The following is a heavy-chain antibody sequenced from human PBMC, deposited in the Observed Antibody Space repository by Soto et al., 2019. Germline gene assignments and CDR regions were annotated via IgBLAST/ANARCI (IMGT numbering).Heavy chain of an antibody. CDR1: GFTFSSYA. Sequence: QVQLVESGGGVVQPGTSLRLSCAASGFTFSSYALHWVRQAPGKGLEWVACISSDGRNKYYADFMEGHFTISRDNAKKTLFLQMNSLRDEDTGVYYCARDSNYSDIRTRYFQHWGQGTLVAVSS. J-gene: IGHJ1*01. D-gene: IGHD2-15*01. V-gene: IGHV3-30-3*01. CDR2: ISSDGRNK. CDR3: ARDSNYSDIRTRYFQH.